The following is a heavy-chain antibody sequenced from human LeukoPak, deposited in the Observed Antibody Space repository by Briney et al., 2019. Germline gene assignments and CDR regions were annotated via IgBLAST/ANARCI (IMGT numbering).Heavy chain of an antibody. CDR1: GFTFGSYA. CDR3: AKDQSYYGSGSFYDY. V-gene: IGHV3-23*01. D-gene: IGHD3-10*01. Sequence: GGSLRLSCAASGFTFGSYAMSWVRQAPGKGLEWVSAISGSGGSTYYADSVKGRFTISRDNSKNTLYLQMNSLRAEDTAVYYCAKDQSYYGSGSFYDYWGQGTLVTVSS. J-gene: IGHJ4*02. CDR2: ISGSGGST.